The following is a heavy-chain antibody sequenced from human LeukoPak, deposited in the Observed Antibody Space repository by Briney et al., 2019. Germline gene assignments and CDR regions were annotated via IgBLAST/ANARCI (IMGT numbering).Heavy chain of an antibody. V-gene: IGHV4-34*01. J-gene: IGHJ4*02. CDR1: GGSFSGYY. CDR2: INHSGST. Sequence: PETQSLTCAVYGGSFSGYYWSWIRQPPGKGLEWIGEINHSGSTNYNPSLKSGVTISVDTSKNQFSLKLSSVTAADTAVYYCARGRITMVRGVTYWGQGTLVTVSS. D-gene: IGHD3-10*01. CDR3: ARGRITMVRGVTY.